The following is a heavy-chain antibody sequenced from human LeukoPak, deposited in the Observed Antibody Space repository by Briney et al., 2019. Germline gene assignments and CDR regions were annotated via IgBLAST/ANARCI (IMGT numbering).Heavy chain of an antibody. CDR3: AKEGIVVVPANIYYYYMDV. D-gene: IGHD2-2*01. CDR2: ISGSGGST. Sequence: GGSLRLSCAASGFTVSSNYMSWVRQAPGKGLEWVSAISGSGGSTYYADSVKGRFTISRDNSKNTLYLQMNSLRAEDTAVYYCAKEGIVVVPANIYYYYMDVWGKGTTVTISS. J-gene: IGHJ6*03. CDR1: GFTVSSNY. V-gene: IGHV3-23*01.